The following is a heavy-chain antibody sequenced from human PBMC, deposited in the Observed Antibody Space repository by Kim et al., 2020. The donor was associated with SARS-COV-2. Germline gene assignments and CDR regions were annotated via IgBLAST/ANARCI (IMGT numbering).Heavy chain of an antibody. Sequence: AKYNPSLQSRVTSSVDTSKNQFSLKLTSVTDADTAIYYWARQEEGRQLWFYWGQGTLVTVSS. CDR2: A. V-gene: IGHV4-59*08. D-gene: IGHD3-10*01. CDR3: ARQEEGRQLWFY. J-gene: IGHJ4*02.